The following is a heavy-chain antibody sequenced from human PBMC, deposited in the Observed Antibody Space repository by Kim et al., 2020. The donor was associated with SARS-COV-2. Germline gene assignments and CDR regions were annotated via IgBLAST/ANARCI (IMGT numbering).Heavy chain of an antibody. J-gene: IGHJ1*01. CDR2: LYSGGNT. CDR1: GFTVSSNY. CDR3: ARHTVVVTAFRTTAEYFQH. Sequence: GGSLRLSCAASGFTVSSNYMSWVRQAPGKGLEWVSVLYSGGNTFYADSVKGLFTASRDDSKNTVYLQMNSLRAEDTAVYYCARHTVVVTAFRTTAEYFQHWGQGTLVTVSS. D-gene: IGHD2-21*02. V-gene: IGHV3-53*01.